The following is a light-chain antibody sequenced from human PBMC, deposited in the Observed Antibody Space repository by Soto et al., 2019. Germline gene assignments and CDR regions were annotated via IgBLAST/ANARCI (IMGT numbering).Light chain of an antibody. V-gene: IGKV1-39*01. CDR2: AAS. CDR3: QLSYSTTWT. J-gene: IGKJ1*01. Sequence: EIQMSQSPSSLSANVEDRVIITCRASQSISNHLNWYQQKPGKAPRLLIYAASSLQSGVPSRFSGSGSETDFTLTISCLQPEHFATYSCQLSYSTTWTFGQGTKVDIK. CDR1: QSISNH.